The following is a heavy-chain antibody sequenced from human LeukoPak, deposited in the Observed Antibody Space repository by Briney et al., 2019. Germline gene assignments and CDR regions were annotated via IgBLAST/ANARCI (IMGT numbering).Heavy chain of an antibody. D-gene: IGHD2-15*01. J-gene: IGHJ4*02. CDR1: GGSISSSSYY. V-gene: IGHV4-39*01. CDR3: ARHFCSGGSCHFDY. CDR2: IYYSGST. Sequence: PSETLSLTCTVSGGSISSSSYYCGWIRQPPGKGLEWLGSIYYSGSTYYNPSLKSRVTISVDKSKNQFSLKLSSVTAADTAVYYCARHFCSGGSCHFDYWGQGTLVTVSS.